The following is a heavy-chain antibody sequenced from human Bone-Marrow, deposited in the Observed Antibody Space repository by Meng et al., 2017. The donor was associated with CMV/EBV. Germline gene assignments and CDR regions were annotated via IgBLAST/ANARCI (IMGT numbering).Heavy chain of an antibody. CDR3: AREKSIAAAGTRRYYYYGMDV. CDR1: GDSFPSNSAA. CDR2: TYYRSKWYN. J-gene: IGHJ6*02. V-gene: IGHV6-1*01. D-gene: IGHD6-13*01. Sequence: SQTLSLLCAISGDSFPSNSAAWNWIRQSPSRGCEWLGRTYYRSKWYNDYAVSVKSRITINTETSKNKFTLQLNSLSPEDTAVYYCAREKSIAAAGTRRYYYYGMDVWGQGTTVTFSS.